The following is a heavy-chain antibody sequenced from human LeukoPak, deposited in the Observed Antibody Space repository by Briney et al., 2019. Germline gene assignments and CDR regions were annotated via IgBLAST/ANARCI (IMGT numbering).Heavy chain of an antibody. CDR1: GGSVSSGSYY. CDR3: ARGDSQRIDY. V-gene: IGHV4-61*01. Sequence: SETLSLTRTVSGGSVSSGSYYWSWIRQPPGKGLEWIGYIYYSGSTYYNPSLKSRVTISVDTSKNQFSLKLSSVTAADTAVYYCARGDSQRIDYWGQGTLVTVSS. D-gene: IGHD3-22*01. J-gene: IGHJ4*02. CDR2: IYYSGST.